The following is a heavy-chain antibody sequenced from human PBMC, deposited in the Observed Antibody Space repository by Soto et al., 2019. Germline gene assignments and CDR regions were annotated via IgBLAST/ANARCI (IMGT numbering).Heavy chain of an antibody. CDR2: ISGSGGST. J-gene: IGHJ4*02. CDR1: GFTFSSYA. CDR3: ATLPPGYSSGWYLGY. D-gene: IGHD6-19*01. V-gene: IGHV3-23*01. Sequence: PGGSLRLSCAASGFTFSSYAMSWVRQAPGKGLEWVSAISGSGGSTYYADSVKGRFTISRDNSKNTLYLQMNSLRAEDTAVYYCATLPPGYSSGWYLGYWGQGTLVTVSS.